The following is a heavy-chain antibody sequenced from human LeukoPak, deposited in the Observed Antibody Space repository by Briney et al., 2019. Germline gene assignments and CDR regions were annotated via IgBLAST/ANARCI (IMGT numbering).Heavy chain of an antibody. J-gene: IGHJ4*02. CDR3: AKDGHKYSYGHRGFDY. CDR2: ISWNSGSM. Sequence: GGSLRLSCAAAGFTFDDYAMHWVRQAPGKGLEWVSCISWNSGSMGYADSVKGRFTISRDNAKNSLYLQMNSLRAEDTALHYCAKDGHKYSYGHRGFDYWGQGTLVTVSS. V-gene: IGHV3-9*01. D-gene: IGHD5-18*01. CDR1: GFTFDDYA.